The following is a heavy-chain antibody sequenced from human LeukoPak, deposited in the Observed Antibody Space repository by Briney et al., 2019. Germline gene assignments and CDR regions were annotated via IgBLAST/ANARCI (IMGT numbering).Heavy chain of an antibody. J-gene: IGHJ4*02. D-gene: IGHD2-8*01. V-gene: IGHV3-23*01. Sequence: GGSLRLSCAASGFTFSSYAMSWVRQAPGKGLEWVSAISGSGGSTYYADSVKGRFTISRDNSKNTLYLQMNSLRAEDTAVYYCAKDLLACTNGVCPPILDYWGQGTLVTVSS. CDR1: GFTFSSYA. CDR2: ISGSGGST. CDR3: AKDLLACTNGVCPPILDY.